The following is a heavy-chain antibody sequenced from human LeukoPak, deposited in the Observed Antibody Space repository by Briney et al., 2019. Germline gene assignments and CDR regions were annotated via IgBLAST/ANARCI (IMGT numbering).Heavy chain of an antibody. Sequence: GGSLRLSCTGSGFTFRTYAFSWVRQAPGKGLEWVSATGSNGVTYYADSVKGRFTIARDNSKNALYLQMNGLRADDTAVYYCGIRDTSDYYVFWGQGTLVTVSS. CDR2: TGSNGVT. CDR3: GIRDTSDYYVF. CDR1: GFTFRTYA. D-gene: IGHD3-22*01. J-gene: IGHJ4*02. V-gene: IGHV3-23*01.